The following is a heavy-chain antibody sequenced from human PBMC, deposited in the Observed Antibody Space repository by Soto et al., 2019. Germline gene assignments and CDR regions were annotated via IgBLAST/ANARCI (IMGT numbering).Heavy chain of an antibody. CDR3: ARSRIAARQVFDY. CDR2: IYYSGST. D-gene: IGHD6-6*01. J-gene: IGHJ4*02. V-gene: IGHV4-31*03. CDR1: GGSISSGGYY. Sequence: QVQLQESGPGVVKPSQTLSLTCTVSGGSISSGGYYWSWIRQHPGKGLEWIGYIYYSGSTYYNPSLKSRVTISVDTSKNQFSLRLSSVTAADTAVYYCARSRIAARQVFDYWGQGTLVTVSS.